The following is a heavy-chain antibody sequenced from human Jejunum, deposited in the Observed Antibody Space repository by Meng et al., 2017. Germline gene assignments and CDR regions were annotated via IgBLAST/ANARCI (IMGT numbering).Heavy chain of an antibody. CDR2: ISHSGST. J-gene: IGHJ3*02. CDR1: GASLSAYY. CDR3: VRGSEVPFDI. V-gene: IGHV4-34*01. Sequence: QVQLQQWGEGLFKPSDTLSLTCAVYGASLSAYYWNWIRQSPVKGLEWIGEISHSGSTNYNPSLMSRVTISLDTSKNQFSLNLTSVTAADTAVYYCVRGSEVPFDIWGQGTMVTVSS.